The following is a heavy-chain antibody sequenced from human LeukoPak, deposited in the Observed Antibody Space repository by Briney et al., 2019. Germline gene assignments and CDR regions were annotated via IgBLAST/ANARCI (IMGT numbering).Heavy chain of an antibody. V-gene: IGHV3-33*08. CDR2: IWYDGSNK. Sequence: GRSLRLSCVASGFTFSGSSMRWVRQAPGKGLEWVAVIWYDGSNKNYVDSVKGRFTISRDNPKNTLYLQMNSLRAEDTAVYYCTRGKNFRADAFDIWGQGTMVTVSS. CDR1: GFTFSGSS. D-gene: IGHD2/OR15-2a*01. CDR3: TRGKNFRADAFDI. J-gene: IGHJ3*02.